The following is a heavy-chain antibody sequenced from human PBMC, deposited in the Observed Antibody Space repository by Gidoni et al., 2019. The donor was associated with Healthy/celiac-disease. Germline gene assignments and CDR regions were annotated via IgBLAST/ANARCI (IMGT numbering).Heavy chain of an antibody. CDR3: AKAGGVFGELHYYYYGMDV. CDR1: GFTFSSYG. D-gene: IGHD3-10*02. Sequence: QVQLVESGGGVVQPGRSLRLSCAASGFTFSSYGMHWVRQAPGKGLEWVAVISYDGSNKYYADSVKGRFTISRDNSKNTLYLQMNSLRAEDTAVYYCAKAGGVFGELHYYYYGMDVWGQGTTVTVSS. J-gene: IGHJ6*02. CDR2: ISYDGSNK. V-gene: IGHV3-30*18.